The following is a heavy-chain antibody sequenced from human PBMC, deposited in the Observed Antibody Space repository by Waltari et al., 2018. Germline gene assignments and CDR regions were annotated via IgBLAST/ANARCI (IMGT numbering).Heavy chain of an antibody. Sequence: QVQLQESGPGLVKPSETLSLTCAVSGSSIPSGYSWGWIRQPPGKGLEWIGSIYYSGTTYYNPSLKSRVTISVDTSKNQLSLELSSVTAADTAVYYCARVNYYDSSGYKGAFDYWGQGTLVTVSS. CDR3: ARVNYYDSSGYKGAFDY. V-gene: IGHV4-38-2*01. D-gene: IGHD3-22*01. J-gene: IGHJ4*02. CDR1: GSSIPSGYS. CDR2: IYYSGTT.